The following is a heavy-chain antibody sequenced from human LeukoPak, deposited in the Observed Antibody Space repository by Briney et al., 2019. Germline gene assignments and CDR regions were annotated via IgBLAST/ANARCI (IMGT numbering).Heavy chain of an antibody. CDR1: SGSISSGGYY. V-gene: IGHV4-31*03. CDR3: ARDRPVTNGRRFDP. Sequence: TSETLSLTCTVSSGSISSGGYYWSWIRQHPGKGLEWIGYIYYSGSTYYNPSLKSRVTISVDTSKNQFSLKLSSVTAADTAVYYCARDRPVTNGRRFDPWGQGTLVTVSS. CDR2: IYYSGST. D-gene: IGHD4-17*01. J-gene: IGHJ5*02.